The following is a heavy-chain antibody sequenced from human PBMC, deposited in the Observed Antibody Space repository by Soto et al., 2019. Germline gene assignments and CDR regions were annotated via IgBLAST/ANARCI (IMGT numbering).Heavy chain of an antibody. V-gene: IGHV1-18*03. D-gene: IGHD2-15*01. CDR3: ARDQFHCSGGSCAGGCFDP. J-gene: IGHJ5*02. Sequence: ASVKVSCKASGYTFTSYGISWVRQAPGQGLEWMGWISAYNGNTNYAQKLQGRVIMTTDTSTSTAYMELRSLRSDDMAVYYCARDQFHCSGGSCAGGCFDPWGQGTLVTVSS. CDR2: ISAYNGNT. CDR1: GYTFTSYG.